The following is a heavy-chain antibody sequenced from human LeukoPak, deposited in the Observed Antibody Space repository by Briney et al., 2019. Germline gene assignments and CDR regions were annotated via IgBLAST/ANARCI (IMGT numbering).Heavy chain of an antibody. Sequence: GASVKVSCKASGYTFTSYGISWVRQAPGQGLEWMGWISAYNGNTNYAQKLQGRVTMTTDTSTSTAYMELRSLRSDDTAVYYCARTPYYYGSGSNHPLFDYWGQGTLVTVSS. CDR3: ARTPYYYGSGSNHPLFDY. J-gene: IGHJ4*02. CDR2: ISAYNGNT. CDR1: GYTFTSYG. D-gene: IGHD3-10*01. V-gene: IGHV1-18*01.